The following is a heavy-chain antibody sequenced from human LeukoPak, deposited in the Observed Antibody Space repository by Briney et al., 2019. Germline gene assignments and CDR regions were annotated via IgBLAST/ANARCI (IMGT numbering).Heavy chain of an antibody. J-gene: IGHJ4*02. CDR3: ARGFTVGDQLLKSNYFDY. D-gene: IGHD2-2*01. V-gene: IGHV4-34*01. CDR2: INHSGST. Sequence: SETLSLTCAVYGGSFSGYYWSWIRQSPGKGLEWIGEINHSGSTNYNPSLKSRVTISVDTSKNQFSLKLSSVTAADTAVYYCARGFTVGDQLLKSNYFDYWGQGTLVTVSS. CDR1: GGSFSGYY.